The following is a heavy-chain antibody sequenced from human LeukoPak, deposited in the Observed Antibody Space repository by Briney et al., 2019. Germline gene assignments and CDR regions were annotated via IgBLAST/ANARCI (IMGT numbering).Heavy chain of an antibody. CDR3: ARDATRGGDNDY. Sequence: GRSLRLSCAAPGFTFSSYGMHWVRQAPGKGLEWVAVISYDGSNKYYAGSVKGRFTISRDNSKNTLYLQMNSLRAEDTAVYYCARDATRGGDNDYWGQGTRVIVSS. J-gene: IGHJ4*02. D-gene: IGHD2-21*02. CDR1: GFTFSSYG. CDR2: ISYDGSNK. V-gene: IGHV3-30*03.